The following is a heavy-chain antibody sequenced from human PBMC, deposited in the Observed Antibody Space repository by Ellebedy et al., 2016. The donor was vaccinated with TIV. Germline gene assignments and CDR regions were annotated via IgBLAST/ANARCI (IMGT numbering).Heavy chain of an antibody. V-gene: IGHV3-33*01. CDR2: LWYDGSRE. CDR3: ATERSGYDFDY. CDR1: GFTFSTYG. Sequence: GESLKISCAASGFTFSTYGMHWVRQAPGKGPEWVAVLWYDGSREYYAYSVKGRLTLARDNSKNTLYLQMNSLRTEDTAVYYCATERSGYDFDYWGQGTLVTVSA. J-gene: IGHJ4*02. D-gene: IGHD5-12*01.